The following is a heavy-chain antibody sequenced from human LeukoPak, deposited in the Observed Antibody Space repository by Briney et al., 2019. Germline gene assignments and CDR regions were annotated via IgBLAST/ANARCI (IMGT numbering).Heavy chain of an antibody. CDR2: IISSSRYI. V-gene: IGHV3-21*01. D-gene: IGHD3-16*01. CDR1: GFTFSSYS. J-gene: IGHJ4*02. CDR3: ARADRLGAALLASFDY. Sequence: GSLRLSCAASGFTFSSYSMNWVRQAPGKGLEWVSSIISSSRYIYYADSVKGRFTISRDNAKNSLYLQMNSLRAEDTAVYYCARADRLGAALLASFDYWGQGTLVTVSS.